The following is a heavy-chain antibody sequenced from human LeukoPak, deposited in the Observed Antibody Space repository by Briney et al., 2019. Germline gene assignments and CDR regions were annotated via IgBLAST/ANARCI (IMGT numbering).Heavy chain of an antibody. V-gene: IGHV3-7*01. CDR1: GFTFSSYW. D-gene: IGHD1-1*01. CDR3: ARMFVVGVPYYYYYGMDV. Sequence: GGSLRLSCAASGFTFSSYWMSWVRQAPGKGLEWVANIKQDGSEKYYVDSVKGRFTISRDNAKNSLYLQMNSLRAEDTAVYYCARMFVVGVPYYYYYGMDVWGQGTTVTVSS. J-gene: IGHJ6*02. CDR2: IKQDGSEK.